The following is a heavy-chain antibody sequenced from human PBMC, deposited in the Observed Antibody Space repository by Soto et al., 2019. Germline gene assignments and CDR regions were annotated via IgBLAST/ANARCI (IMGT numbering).Heavy chain of an antibody. CDR3: ARGAYYYYYMDV. V-gene: IGHV1-8*01. CDR1: GYTFTSYD. Sequence: GASVKVSCKASGYTFTSYDINWVRQATGQGLEWMGWMNPNSGNTGYAQKFQGRVTMTSNTSISTAYMELSSLRSEDTAVYYCARGAYYYYYMDVWGKGTTVTVSS. CDR2: MNPNSGNT. J-gene: IGHJ6*03.